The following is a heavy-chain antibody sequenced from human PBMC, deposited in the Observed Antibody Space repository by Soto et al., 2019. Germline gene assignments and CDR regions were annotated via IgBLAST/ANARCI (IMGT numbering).Heavy chain of an antibody. Sequence: PGESLKISCKGSGYGFTSYWISWVRQMPGKGLEWMGRIDPSDSYTNYSPSFQGHVTISADKSISTAYLQWSSLKASDTAMYYCATGEYLGVAAAGTGVFRHYYYYGMDVWGQGTTVTV. CDR2: IDPSDSYT. CDR3: ATGEYLGVAAAGTGVFRHYYYYGMDV. CDR1: GYGFTSYW. D-gene: IGHD6-13*01. V-gene: IGHV5-10-1*01. J-gene: IGHJ6*02.